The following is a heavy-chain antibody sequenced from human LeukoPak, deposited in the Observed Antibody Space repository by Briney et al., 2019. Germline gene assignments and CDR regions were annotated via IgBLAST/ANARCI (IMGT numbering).Heavy chain of an antibody. V-gene: IGHV3-11*01. CDR1: GFTFSDYY. CDR3: ARKVVPAASTGVRKRGAIDY. Sequence: PGGSLRLSCAASGFTFSDYYMSWIRQAPGKGLKWVSYISSSGSTIYYADPVKGRFTISRDNAKNSLYLQMNSLRAEDTAVYYCARKVVPAASTGVRKRGAIDYWGQGTLVTVSS. CDR2: ISSSGSTI. D-gene: IGHD2-2*01. J-gene: IGHJ4*02.